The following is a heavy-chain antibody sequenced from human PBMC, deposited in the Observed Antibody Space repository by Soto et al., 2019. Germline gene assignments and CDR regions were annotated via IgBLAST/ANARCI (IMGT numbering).Heavy chain of an antibody. J-gene: IGHJ6*02. Sequence: QVQLVESGGGVVQPGRSLRLSCAASGFIFNRYGMHWVRQVPGKGLEWVADIWYDGSNKNYADSVKGRFTISRDNSKNTLSLQMNSLRAEDTAGYYCARGPGRPPLRNYGMDVWGQGTTVTVSS. V-gene: IGHV3-33*01. CDR2: IWYDGSNK. CDR3: ARGPGRPPLRNYGMDV. CDR1: GFIFNRYG.